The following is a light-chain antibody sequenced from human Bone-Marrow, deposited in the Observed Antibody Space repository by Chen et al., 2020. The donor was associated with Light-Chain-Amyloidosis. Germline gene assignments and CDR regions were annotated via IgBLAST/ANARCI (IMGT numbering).Light chain of an antibody. V-gene: IGLV3-25*03. CDR2: RDT. CDR3: QSADSSGTYEVI. Sequence: SYELTQPPSVSVSPGQTARITCSGDDLPTKYAYWYQQKPGQAPVLVIHRDTERPSGISERLSGSSSGTTATLTISGVQAEDEGDYHCQSADSSGTYEVIFGGGTKLTVL. J-gene: IGLJ2*01. CDR1: DLPTKY.